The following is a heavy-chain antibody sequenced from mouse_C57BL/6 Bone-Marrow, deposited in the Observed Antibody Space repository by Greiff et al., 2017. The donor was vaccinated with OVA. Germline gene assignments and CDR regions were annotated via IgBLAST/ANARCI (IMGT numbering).Heavy chain of an antibody. CDR2: IYPGSGST. D-gene: IGHD1-1*01. V-gene: IGHV1-55*01. Sequence: QVQLQQPGAELVKPGASVKMSCKASGYTFTSYWITWVKQRPGQGLEWIGDIYPGSGSTNYNEKFKRKATLTVDPSSSTAYMQLSSLTSEDSAVYYCARWGFTTVVYFDYWGQGTTLTVSS. CDR1: GYTFTSYW. J-gene: IGHJ2*01. CDR3: ARWGFTTVVYFDY.